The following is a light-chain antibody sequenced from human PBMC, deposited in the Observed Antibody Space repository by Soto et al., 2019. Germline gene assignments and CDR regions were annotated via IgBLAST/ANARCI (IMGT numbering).Light chain of an antibody. Sequence: IVLAQSPATLSLSPGERATLSCGASQSVSRSYLAWYQQKPGQAPRLLIFDASTRATGIPARFSGSGSGTEFTLTITSLQSEDFAVYYCQQYNAWPRTFGQGTKVDIK. V-gene: IGKV3-15*01. CDR1: QSVSRSY. CDR2: DAS. CDR3: QQYNAWPRT. J-gene: IGKJ1*01.